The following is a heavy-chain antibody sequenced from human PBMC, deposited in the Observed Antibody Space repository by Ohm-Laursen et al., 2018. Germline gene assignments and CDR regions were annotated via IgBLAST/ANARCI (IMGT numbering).Heavy chain of an antibody. V-gene: IGHV3-11*01. J-gene: IGHJ6*02. CDR3: AKDPVVPADDGMDV. Sequence: SLRLSCAASGFTFSDYYMSWIRQAPGKGLEWLSYISSSGTTKYYADSVKGRFTISRDNANKSLYLQMNSLRAEDTAVYYCAKDPVVPADDGMDVWGQGTTVTVSS. CDR2: ISSSGTTK. CDR1: GFTFSDYY. D-gene: IGHD2-2*01.